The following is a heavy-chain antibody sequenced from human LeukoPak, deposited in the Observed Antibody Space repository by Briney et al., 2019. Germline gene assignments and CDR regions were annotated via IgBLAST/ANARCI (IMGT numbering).Heavy chain of an antibody. Sequence: GGSLRLSCAAYGFALSNYWMHWVRQAPGKGLVWVSHITSDGSGTSYADSVKGRFTISRDIPKNTLYLQMNSLRAEDTAVYYCARDGILGSHDYWGQGTLVTVSS. J-gene: IGHJ4*02. CDR1: GFALSNYW. D-gene: IGHD2-15*01. V-gene: IGHV3-74*01. CDR2: ITSDGSGT. CDR3: ARDGILGSHDY.